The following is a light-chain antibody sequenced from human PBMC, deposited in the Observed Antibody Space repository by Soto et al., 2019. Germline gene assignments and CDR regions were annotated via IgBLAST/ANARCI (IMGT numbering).Light chain of an antibody. Sequence: QSVLTQPASVSGSPGQSITISCTGTSSDVGSYNLVSWYQQHPGKAPKLMIYEGSKRPSGVSNRFSASKSGNTASLTISGLQAEDEADYYCCSYAGSSAFLYVFGTGTKVTVL. CDR3: CSYAGSSAFLYV. CDR1: SSDVGSYNL. CDR2: EGS. J-gene: IGLJ1*01. V-gene: IGLV2-23*03.